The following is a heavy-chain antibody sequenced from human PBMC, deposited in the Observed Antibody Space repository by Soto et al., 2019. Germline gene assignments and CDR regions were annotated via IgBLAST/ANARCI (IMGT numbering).Heavy chain of an antibody. Sequence: VQLLESGGDLVQPGGSLRLSCAASGFTFSSYAMTWVRQAPGRGLECVSVITNSGDDAHYISSVKGRFTRSRDNSKNTLFLQMDSIRLEDKALYYCARGSDPWCSGGSCSHFDRWGQGTLVTVSS. CDR3: ARGSDPWCSGGSCSHFDR. CDR2: ITNSGDDA. CDR1: GFTFSSYA. J-gene: IGHJ4*02. D-gene: IGHD2-15*01. V-gene: IGHV3-23*01.